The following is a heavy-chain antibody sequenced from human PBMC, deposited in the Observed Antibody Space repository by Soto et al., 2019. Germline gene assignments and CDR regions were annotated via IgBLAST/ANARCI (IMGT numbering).Heavy chain of an antibody. CDR2: ISSNGGST. CDR3: VKSSEYYYGMDV. V-gene: IGHV3-64D*06. Sequence: GSLRLSCSASGFTFSSYAMHWVRQAPGKGLEYVSAISSNGGSTYYADSVKGRFTISRDNSKNTLYLQMSSLRAEDTAVYYCVKSSEYYYGMDVWGQGTTVTVSS. D-gene: IGHD3-10*01. J-gene: IGHJ6*02. CDR1: GFTFSSYA.